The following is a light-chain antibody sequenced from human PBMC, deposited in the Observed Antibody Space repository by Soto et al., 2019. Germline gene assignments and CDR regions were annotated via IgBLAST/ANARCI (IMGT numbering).Light chain of an antibody. CDR2: NVS. CDR3: SSYTGSNTVV. J-gene: IGLJ2*01. Sequence: QSALTQPASVSGSPGQSITISCTGTSSDVGGSNYVSWYQQHPGKAPKLMIYNVSNRPSGVSDRFSGSKSGNTASLTISGLQAEDEAYYYCSSYTGSNTVVFGGGTQLTVL. V-gene: IGLV2-14*01. CDR1: SSDVGGSNY.